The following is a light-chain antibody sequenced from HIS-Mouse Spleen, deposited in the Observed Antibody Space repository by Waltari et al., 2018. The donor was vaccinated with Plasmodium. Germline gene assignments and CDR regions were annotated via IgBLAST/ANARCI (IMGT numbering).Light chain of an antibody. CDR2: WAS. CDR3: QQYYSNSCT. V-gene: IGKV4-1*01. J-gene: IGKJ1*01. Sequence: DIMMTNYPDSLPFSLGGDATITSKSTRSVLCSSNNKNYLAWYQQKPRQTPKLLIYWASSLECGVPARCSGSGSGTDFTLTISSLQPEDVAVYYCQQYYSNSCTFGQGTKVEIK. CDR1: RSVLCSSNNKNY.